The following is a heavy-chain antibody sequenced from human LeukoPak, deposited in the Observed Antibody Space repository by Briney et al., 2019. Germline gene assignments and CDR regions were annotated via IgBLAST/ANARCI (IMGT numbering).Heavy chain of an antibody. D-gene: IGHD6-19*01. Sequence: SGGSLRLSCAASGFTFSSFGMHWVRQAPGKGLEWVAFIRYDGSNKYYADSVKGRFTISRDNSKNTLYLQMNSLRAEDTAVYYCARADSSGWFLDYWGQGTLVTVSS. J-gene: IGHJ4*02. CDR3: ARADSSGWFLDY. CDR2: IRYDGSNK. CDR1: GFTFSSFG. V-gene: IGHV3-30*02.